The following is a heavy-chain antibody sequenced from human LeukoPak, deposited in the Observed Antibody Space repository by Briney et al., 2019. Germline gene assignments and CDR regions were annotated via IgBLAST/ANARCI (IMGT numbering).Heavy chain of an antibody. V-gene: IGHV4-34*01. D-gene: IGHD5-24*01. Sequence: SETLSLTCAVYGGSFSGYYWSWIRQPPGKGLEWIGEINHSGSTNYSPSLKSRVTISVDTSKYQFSLKLSSVTAADTAVYYCARSTRWLQLVDYWGQGTLVTVSS. CDR3: ARSTRWLQLVDY. CDR1: GGSFSGYY. J-gene: IGHJ4*02. CDR2: INHSGST.